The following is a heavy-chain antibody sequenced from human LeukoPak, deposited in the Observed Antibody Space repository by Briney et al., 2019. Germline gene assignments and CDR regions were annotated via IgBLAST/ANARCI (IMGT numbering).Heavy chain of an antibody. J-gene: IGHJ4*02. CDR1: GFTFGDYA. CDR2: IRSKAYGATT. CDR3: TRTVVRGYSPRPPDY. V-gene: IGHV3-49*04. Sequence: GGSLRLSCTASGFTFGDYAMSWVRQAPGKGLEWVGFIRSKAYGATTEYAASVKGRFTISRDDSKSIAYLQMNSLKTEDTALYYCTRTVVRGYSPRPPDYWGQGTLVTVSS. D-gene: IGHD3-22*01.